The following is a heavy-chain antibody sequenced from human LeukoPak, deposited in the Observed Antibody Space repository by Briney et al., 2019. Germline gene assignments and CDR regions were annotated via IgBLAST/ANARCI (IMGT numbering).Heavy chain of an antibody. D-gene: IGHD1-26*01. CDR3: ARAVSGSLYGDFDF. CDR1: GYSFVFFG. CDR2: INSHNGDT. J-gene: IGHJ4*02. Sequence: ASVKVSCKASGYSFVFFGVSWVRQAPGQGLEWMGWINSHNGDTKYAERLQGRVFMTTDTSTSTSYMELRSLRSDDTAVYYCARAVSGSLYGDFDFWGQGTLVTVSS. V-gene: IGHV1-18*01.